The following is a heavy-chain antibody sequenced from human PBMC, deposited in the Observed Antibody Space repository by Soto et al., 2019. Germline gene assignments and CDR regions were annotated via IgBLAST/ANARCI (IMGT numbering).Heavy chain of an antibody. V-gene: IGHV1-69*13. CDR2: IMPIFGTA. D-gene: IGHD2-2*01. Sequence: GASVKVSCKASGGTFSSYAISWVRQAPGQGLEWMGGIMPIFGTANYAQKIQGRATITADESTSTAYMELSSLRSEDTAVYYCARESRDFHDYWGQGTLVTVPQ. J-gene: IGHJ4*02. CDR3: ARESRDFHDY. CDR1: GGTFSSYA.